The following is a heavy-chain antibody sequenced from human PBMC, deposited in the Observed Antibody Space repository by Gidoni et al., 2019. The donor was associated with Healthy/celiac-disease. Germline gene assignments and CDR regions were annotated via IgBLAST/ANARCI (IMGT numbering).Heavy chain of an antibody. Sequence: EVQLLESGGGLVQPGGSLRLSCAASGFTFSSYAMSWVLQAPGKGLEWVSAISGSGGSTYYADSVKGRFTISRDNSKNTLYLQMNSLRAEDTAVYYCAKDEYSSGWYGYYYGMDVWGQGTTVTVSS. CDR1: GFTFSSYA. CDR3: AKDEYSSGWYGYYYGMDV. J-gene: IGHJ6*02. D-gene: IGHD6-19*01. CDR2: ISGSGGST. V-gene: IGHV3-23*01.